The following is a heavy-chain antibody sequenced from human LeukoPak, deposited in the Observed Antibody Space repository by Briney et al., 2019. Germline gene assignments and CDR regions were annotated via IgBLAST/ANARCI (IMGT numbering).Heavy chain of an antibody. J-gene: IGHJ6*02. CDR2: ISYDGSNK. Sequence: PGGSLRLSCAASGFTFSSYGMHWVRQAPGKGLEWVAVISYDGSNKYYADSVKGRFTISRDNSKNTLYLQMNSLRAEDTAVYYCAKTVDTARHYYYGMDVWGQGTTVTVSS. D-gene: IGHD5-18*01. V-gene: IGHV3-30*18. CDR3: AKTVDTARHYYYGMDV. CDR1: GFTFSSYG.